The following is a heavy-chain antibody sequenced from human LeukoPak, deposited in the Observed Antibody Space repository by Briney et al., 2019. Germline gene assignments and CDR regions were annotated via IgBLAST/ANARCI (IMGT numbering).Heavy chain of an antibody. CDR1: GSSFTSYW. V-gene: IGHV5-51*03. Sequence: GEPLKISCKASGSSFTSYWIGWVRQMHGKGLEWMEIIYPGDFDTRYSPTSQGQVTISADKSISTAYLQWSSLKASDTAMYYCARVGRDGYNYYYYYMDVWGKGTTVTVSS. CDR2: IYPGDFDT. D-gene: IGHD5-24*01. J-gene: IGHJ6*03. CDR3: ARVGRDGYNYYYYYMDV.